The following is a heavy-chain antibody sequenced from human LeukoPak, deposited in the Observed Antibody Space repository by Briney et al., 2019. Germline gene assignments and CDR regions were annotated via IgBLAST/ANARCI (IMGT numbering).Heavy chain of an antibody. CDR1: GFTFRSYA. CDR2: ISSSGGDT. D-gene: IGHD4-17*01. J-gene: IGHJ4*02. V-gene: IGHV3-23*01. Sequence: GGSLRLSCAASGFTFRSYAMRWVRQPPGKGLEWVSGISSSGGDTYYADSVKGRFTISRDNSKNTLYLQMNSLRAEDMAIYYCAKDPSTTVTYIDYWGQGTLVTVSS. CDR3: AKDPSTTVTYIDY.